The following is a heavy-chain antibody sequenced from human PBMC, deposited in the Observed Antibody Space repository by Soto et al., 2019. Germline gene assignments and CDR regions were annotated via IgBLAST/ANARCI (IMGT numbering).Heavy chain of an antibody. CDR2: IIPIFGTA. J-gene: IGHJ3*02. V-gene: IGHV1-69*13. CDR1: GGTFSSYA. D-gene: IGHD3-22*01. Sequence: SVKVSCKASGGTFSSYAISWVRQAPGQGLEWMGGIIPIFGTANYAQKFQGRVTITADESTSTAYMELSSLRSEDTAVYYCAREGSSGFYDAFDIWGQGTMVTVSS. CDR3: AREGSSGFYDAFDI.